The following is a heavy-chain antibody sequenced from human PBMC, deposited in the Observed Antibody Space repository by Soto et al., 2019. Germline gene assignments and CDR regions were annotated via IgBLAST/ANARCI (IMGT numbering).Heavy chain of an antibody. D-gene: IGHD3-10*01. CDR3: ARVGITMLRGVIRPPIREWYFDL. CDR2: IISSSSTR. J-gene: IGHJ2*01. V-gene: IGHV3-48*01. Sequence: EVQLVESGGGLVQPGGSLRLSCAASGFTFSSYSMNWVRQAPGKGLEWVSYIISSSSTRYYADSVKGRFTISRDTAKNSLSLQMKSLRAEDKAVYYCARVGITMLRGVIRPPIREWYFDLLGRGTMVTVSS. CDR1: GFTFSSYS.